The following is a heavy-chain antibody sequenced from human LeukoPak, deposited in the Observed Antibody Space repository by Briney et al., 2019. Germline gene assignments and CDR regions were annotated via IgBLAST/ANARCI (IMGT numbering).Heavy chain of an antibody. J-gene: IGHJ4*02. V-gene: IGHV1-8*01. CDR2: MTPNSGNT. CDR3: ARAGKIAARGGIDY. CDR1: GYTFTSYD. Sequence: ASVKVSCKASGYTFTSYDIDWVRQATIQGLEWMGWMTPNSGNTGYARQLQGRVTMTRNTSISTAYMELSRLRSEDTAVYYCARAGKIAARGGIDYWGQGTLVTVSS. D-gene: IGHD6-6*01.